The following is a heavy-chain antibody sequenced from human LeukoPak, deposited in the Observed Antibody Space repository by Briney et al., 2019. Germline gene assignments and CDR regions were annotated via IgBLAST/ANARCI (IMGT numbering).Heavy chain of an antibody. D-gene: IGHD7-27*01. V-gene: IGHV4-31*03. CDR2: IYDSGST. CDR1: GGSVRSGGYY. Sequence: SQTLSLTCTVSGGSVRSGGYYGNWIRQHPGKGLEWIGYIYDSGSTDYNPSLKSRVIISVDTSKNQFSLKLISVTAADTAVYYCARDLVGGNWGVFDYWGQGTQVTVSS. CDR3: ARDLVGGNWGVFDY. J-gene: IGHJ4*02.